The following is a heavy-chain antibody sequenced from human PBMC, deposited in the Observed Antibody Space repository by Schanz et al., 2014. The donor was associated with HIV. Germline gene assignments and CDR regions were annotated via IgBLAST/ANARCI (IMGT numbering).Heavy chain of an antibody. V-gene: IGHV3-72*01. J-gene: IGHJ6*02. CDR3: RGYRFSYGVDF. CDR2: SRVKSDSYAT. D-gene: IGHD5-18*01. Sequence: EVQVVESGGGWVQPGGGRRGWGRTSGGRLSTHFMGWVRQAPGKGLEWVARSRVKSDSYATEYAASVTGRFTISRDDSKNSVYLQMNSLNIEDTAVYYCRGYRFSYGVDFWGQGTTVTVS. CDR1: GGRLSTHF.